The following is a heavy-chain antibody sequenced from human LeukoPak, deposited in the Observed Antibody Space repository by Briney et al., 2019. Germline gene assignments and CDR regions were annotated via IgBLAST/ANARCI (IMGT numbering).Heavy chain of an antibody. J-gene: IGHJ6*03. Sequence: GGSLRLSCAASRFTFSSYAMHWVRQAPGKGLEWVAVISYDGSNKYYADSVKGRFTISRDNSKNTLYLQMNSLRAEDTAVYYCARDGVVVVPAAIWWDWGYYYYYMDVWGKGTTVTVSS. V-gene: IGHV3-30*01. CDR3: ARDGVVVVPAAIWWDWGYYYYYMDV. D-gene: IGHD2-2*01. CDR2: ISYDGSNK. CDR1: RFTFSSYA.